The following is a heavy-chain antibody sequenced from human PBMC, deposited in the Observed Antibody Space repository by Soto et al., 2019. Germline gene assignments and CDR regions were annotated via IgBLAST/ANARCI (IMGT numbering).Heavy chain of an antibody. Sequence: SETLSLTCTVSGGSISSGGFYWSWIRQHPGKGLEWIGYIYYSGSTYYNPSLKSRVTISVDTSKNQFSLKLSSVTAADTAVYYCVRVISYGYFDYWGQGTLVTVSS. CDR1: GGSISSGGFY. D-gene: IGHD1-26*01. CDR3: VRVISYGYFDY. V-gene: IGHV4-31*03. CDR2: IYYSGST. J-gene: IGHJ4*02.